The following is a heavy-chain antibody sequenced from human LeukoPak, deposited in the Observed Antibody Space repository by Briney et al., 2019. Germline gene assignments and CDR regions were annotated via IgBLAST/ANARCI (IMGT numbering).Heavy chain of an antibody. V-gene: IGHV3-23*01. Sequence: PGGSLRLSCAASGFTFSKCAMSWVRQAPGKGLEWVSAISVSGGSTYYADSVKGRFTISRDNSKNTLYLQMNSLRAEDTAMYYCAKDLGYYSSWYVGFDCWGQGTLVTVSS. CDR2: ISVSGGST. J-gene: IGHJ4*02. CDR1: GFTFSKCA. CDR3: AKDLGYYSSWYVGFDC. D-gene: IGHD6-13*01.